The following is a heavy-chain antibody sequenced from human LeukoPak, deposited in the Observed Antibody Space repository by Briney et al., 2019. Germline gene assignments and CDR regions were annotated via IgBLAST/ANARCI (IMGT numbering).Heavy chain of an antibody. Sequence: AGGSLRLSCAASGFTFSSYAMSWVRQAPGKGLEWVSAISGSGGSTYYADSVKGRFTISRDNSKNTLYLQMNSLRAEDTAVYYCAKGVSDIYYYYYYMDVWGKGTTVTVSS. V-gene: IGHV3-23*01. CDR3: AKGVSDIYYYYYYMDV. J-gene: IGHJ6*03. CDR1: GFTFSSYA. CDR2: ISGSGGST. D-gene: IGHD2-15*01.